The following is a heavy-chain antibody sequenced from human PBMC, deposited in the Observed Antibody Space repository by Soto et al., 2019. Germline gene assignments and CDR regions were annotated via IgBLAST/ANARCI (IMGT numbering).Heavy chain of an antibody. CDR2: ISSRGSS. CDR3: ARTSSGAQVDFDR. Sequence: QVQLRESGPGLVKPSETLSLTCTVSGAPISDYYWNWIRQIPGKGLEWIGFISSRGSSKYNPALKSQETMSVDTSKRQFALALTSVNAADTAVYFCARTSSGAQVDFDRWGQGILVTVSS. V-gene: IGHV4-59*01. D-gene: IGHD2-15*01. J-gene: IGHJ4*02. CDR1: GAPISDYY.